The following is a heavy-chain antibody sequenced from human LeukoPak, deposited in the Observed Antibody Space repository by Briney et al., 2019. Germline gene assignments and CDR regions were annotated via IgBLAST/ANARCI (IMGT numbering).Heavy chain of an antibody. Sequence: EASVKVSCKASGYTFTGYYMHLVRQAPGQGLEWMGWINPNSGGTNYAQKFQGRVTMTRDTSISTAYMELSRLRSDDTAVYYCARYPPYYYGSGSYYNHFDYWGQGTLVTVSS. CDR3: ARYPPYYYGSGSYYNHFDY. CDR1: GYTFTGYY. V-gene: IGHV1-2*02. CDR2: INPNSGGT. J-gene: IGHJ4*02. D-gene: IGHD3-10*01.